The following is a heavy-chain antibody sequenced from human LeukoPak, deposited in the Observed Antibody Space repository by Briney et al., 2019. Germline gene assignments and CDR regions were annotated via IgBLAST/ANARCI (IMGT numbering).Heavy chain of an antibody. J-gene: IGHJ4*02. CDR1: GWSFRGYY. D-gene: IGHD3-3*01. V-gene: IGHV4-34*01. CDR3: ARHDFWSGAFDY. CDR2: INHSGST. Sequence: PSETLSLTCAVYGWSFRGYYWSWIRQPPGKGLEWIGEINHSGSTNYNPSLKSRVTISVDTSKNQFSLKLSSVTAADTAVYYCARHDFWSGAFDYWGQGTLVTVSS.